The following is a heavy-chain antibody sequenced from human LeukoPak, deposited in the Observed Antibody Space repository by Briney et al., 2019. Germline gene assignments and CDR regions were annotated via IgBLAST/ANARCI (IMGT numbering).Heavy chain of an antibody. CDR1: GGSISSYY. J-gene: IGHJ4*02. Sequence: ASETLSLTCTVSGGSISSYYWSWIRQPAGKGLEWIGRIYTSGSTNYNPSLKSRVTISVDTSKNQFSLKLSSVTAADTAVYYCASGYGALWFDYWGQGTLVTASS. D-gene: IGHD5-18*01. CDR3: ASGYGALWFDY. V-gene: IGHV4-4*07. CDR2: IYTSGST.